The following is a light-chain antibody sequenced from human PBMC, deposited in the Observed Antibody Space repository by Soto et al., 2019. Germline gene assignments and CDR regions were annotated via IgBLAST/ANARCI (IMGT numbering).Light chain of an antibody. J-gene: IGLJ1*01. CDR3: GSNVGLNNYV. CDR2: EVF. Sequence: QSALTQPASVSGSPGQSITISCTGTSGDVGTYNLVSWYQQLPGKVPKLIIYEVFKRPSGVSTRFSGSKSGNTASLIISGLEPEDEGYYKCGSNVGLNNYVFGSGTKVTVL. V-gene: IGLV2-23*02. CDR1: SGDVGTYNL.